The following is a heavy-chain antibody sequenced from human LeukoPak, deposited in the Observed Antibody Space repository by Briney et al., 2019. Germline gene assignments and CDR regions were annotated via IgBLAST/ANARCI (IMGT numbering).Heavy chain of an antibody. Sequence: GGSLRLSCAASGFTFSSYGMHWVRQAPGKGLEWVAFIRYDGSNKYYADSVKGRFTISRDNPKNTLYLQMNSLRAEDTAVYYCAKDIRYAVATRDYFDYWGQGTLVTVSS. CDR1: GFTFSSYG. J-gene: IGHJ4*02. V-gene: IGHV3-30*02. CDR2: IRYDGSNK. D-gene: IGHD5-12*01. CDR3: AKDIRYAVATRDYFDY.